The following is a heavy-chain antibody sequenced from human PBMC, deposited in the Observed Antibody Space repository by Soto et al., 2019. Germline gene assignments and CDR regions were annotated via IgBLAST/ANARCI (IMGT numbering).Heavy chain of an antibody. Sequence: GGSLRLSCAASGFTFSSYAMHWVRQAPGKGLEWVAVISCDGSNKYYADSVKGRFTVSRDNSKNTLYLQMNSLRAEDTAVYYCARAHYDFWSGYPRYYYYGMDVWGQGTTVTVSS. CDR1: GFTFSSYA. V-gene: IGHV3-30-3*01. CDR2: ISCDGSNK. J-gene: IGHJ6*02. CDR3: ARAHYDFWSGYPRYYYYGMDV. D-gene: IGHD3-3*01.